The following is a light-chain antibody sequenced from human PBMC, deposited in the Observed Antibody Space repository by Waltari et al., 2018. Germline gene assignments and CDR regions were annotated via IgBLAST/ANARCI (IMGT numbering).Light chain of an antibody. CDR1: QSISKW. J-gene: IGKJ4*01. CDR3: QQYNSYSLLS. CDR2: KAS. Sequence: DIQMTKSPSTLSASVGDRVFLIFRASQSISKWLAWYQQKPGKAPKLLIYKASTLESGVPSRFSGSGSGTEFTLTISSLQPEDFATYYCQQYNSYSLLSFGGGTKVEIK. V-gene: IGKV1-5*03.